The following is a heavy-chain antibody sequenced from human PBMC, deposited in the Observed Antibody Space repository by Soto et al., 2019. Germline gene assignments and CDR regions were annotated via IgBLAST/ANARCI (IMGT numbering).Heavy chain of an antibody. J-gene: IGHJ6*03. CDR1: GFTFSSYA. CDR2: ISGSGGST. V-gene: IGHV3-23*01. Sequence: EVQLLESGGGLVQPGGSLRLSCAASGFTFSSYAMSWVRQAPGKGLEWVSAISGSGGSTYYAASVKGRFTISRDNSKNTLYLQMNSLRAEDTAVYYCAKASAIFYYYYCMDVWGKGTTVTVSS. CDR3: AKASAIFYYYYCMDV. D-gene: IGHD3-3*01.